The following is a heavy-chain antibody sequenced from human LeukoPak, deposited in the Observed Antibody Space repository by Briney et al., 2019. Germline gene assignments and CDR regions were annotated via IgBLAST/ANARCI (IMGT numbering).Heavy chain of an antibody. CDR3: ARSHPTGGLTVDY. CDR2: IYYSGST. D-gene: IGHD3-16*01. CDR1: GGSVSSGNYY. Sequence: SETLSLTCTVSGGSVSSGNYYWSWIRQPPGKGLEWIGYIYYSGSTNYNPSLKSRVTISVDTSKNQFSLKLSSVTAADTAVYYCARSHPTGGLTVDYWGQGTLVTVSS. V-gene: IGHV4-61*01. J-gene: IGHJ4*02.